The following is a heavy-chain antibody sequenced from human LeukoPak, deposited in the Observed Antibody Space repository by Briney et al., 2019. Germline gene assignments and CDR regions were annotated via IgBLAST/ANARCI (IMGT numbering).Heavy chain of an antibody. CDR2: ISYDGSNK. D-gene: IGHD3-22*01. Sequence: PGGSLRLSCAASGFTFSSYGMHWVRQAPGKGLEWVAVISYDGSNKYYADSVKGRFTISRDNSKNTLYLQMNSLRAEDTAVYYCAKEGAYYDSSGFPFYDYWGQGTLVTVSS. J-gene: IGHJ4*02. V-gene: IGHV3-30*18. CDR3: AKEGAYYDSSGFPFYDY. CDR1: GFTFSSYG.